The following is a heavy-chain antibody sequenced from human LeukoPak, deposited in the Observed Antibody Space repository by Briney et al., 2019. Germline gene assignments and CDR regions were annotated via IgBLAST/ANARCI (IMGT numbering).Heavy chain of an antibody. V-gene: IGHV4-34*01. CDR2: INHSGGT. D-gene: IGHD6-6*01. Sequence: SETLSLTCAVYGGSFSGYYWSWIRQPPGKGLEWIGEINHSGGTNYNPSLKSRVTISVDTSKNQFSLKLSSVTAADTAVYYCARGGGIAARLFDYWGQGTLVTVSS. J-gene: IGHJ4*02. CDR3: ARGGGIAARLFDY. CDR1: GGSFSGYY.